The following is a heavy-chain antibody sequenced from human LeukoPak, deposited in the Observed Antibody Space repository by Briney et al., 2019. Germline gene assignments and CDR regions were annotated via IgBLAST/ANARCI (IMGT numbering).Heavy chain of an antibody. CDR3: ARDWELGH. Sequence: PSETLSLTCTVSGGSIGTFFWSCIRQSPGEGLEWIGFIYENGRTSYNPSLKSRVTISVDMSKNQFSLRLTSMTAADTAVYYCARDWELGHWGRGILVTVTS. D-gene: IGHD1-26*01. V-gene: IGHV4-59*01. J-gene: IGHJ4*02. CDR2: IYENGRT. CDR1: GGSIGTFF.